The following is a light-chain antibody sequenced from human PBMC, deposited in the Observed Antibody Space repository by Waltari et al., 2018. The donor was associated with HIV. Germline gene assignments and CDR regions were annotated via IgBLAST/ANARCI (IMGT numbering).Light chain of an antibody. CDR2: GAS. V-gene: IGKV3-15*01. J-gene: IGKJ5*01. Sequence: EIVMIQSPATLSVSPGERATLSCRASQSVSSNLAWYQHSPGQSPRLLIYGASTSATGIPGRFSGSGSGTEFTLTISSLQSEDFAVYYCQQYDKWPRGTFGQGTRVEIK. CDR1: QSVSSN. CDR3: QQYDKWPRGT.